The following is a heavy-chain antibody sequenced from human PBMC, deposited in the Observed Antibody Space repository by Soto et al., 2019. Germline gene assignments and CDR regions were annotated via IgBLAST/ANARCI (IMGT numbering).Heavy chain of an antibody. CDR3: ARLTYYYDSSGTDAFDI. J-gene: IGHJ3*02. Sequence: AESLTTYCEVPGYRFTSYCIGWVRQMPGKGLEWMGIIYPGDSDTRYSPSFQGQVTISADKSISTAYLQWRSLKASDTAMYYCARLTYYYDSSGTDAFDIWGQGTMVTVSS. CDR1: GYRFTSYC. CDR2: IYPGDSDT. D-gene: IGHD3-22*01. V-gene: IGHV5-51*01.